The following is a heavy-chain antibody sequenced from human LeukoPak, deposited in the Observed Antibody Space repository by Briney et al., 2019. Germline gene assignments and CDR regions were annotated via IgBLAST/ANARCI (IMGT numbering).Heavy chain of an antibody. CDR3: ATDRPSGGYKIDAFDI. J-gene: IGHJ3*02. CDR1: GYTLTELS. Sequence: ASVKVSCKVSGYTLTELSTHWVRQAPGKELEWMGGFDPEDGETIYAQKFQGRVTMTEDTSTDTAYMELSSLRSEDTAVYYCATDRPSGGYKIDAFDIWGQGTMVTVSS. D-gene: IGHD3-10*01. V-gene: IGHV1-24*01. CDR2: FDPEDGET.